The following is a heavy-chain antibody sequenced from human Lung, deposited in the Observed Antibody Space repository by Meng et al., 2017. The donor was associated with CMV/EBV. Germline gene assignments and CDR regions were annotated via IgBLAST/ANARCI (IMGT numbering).Heavy chain of an antibody. J-gene: IGHJ4*02. D-gene: IGHD1-26*01. CDR1: GFSISPYA. V-gene: IGHV3-30*01. CDR3: ARDAVVGPTSRSGIGYFDQ. CDR2: ISFDASNK. Sequence: GGSLRLSCAASGFSISPYAMQWVRQAPGKGLEWVAVISFDASNKRYADSVKGRFAISRDNSKDTLYLEMNSLRTEDTAVYYCARDAVVGPTSRSGIGYFDQWGQGTXVTVSS.